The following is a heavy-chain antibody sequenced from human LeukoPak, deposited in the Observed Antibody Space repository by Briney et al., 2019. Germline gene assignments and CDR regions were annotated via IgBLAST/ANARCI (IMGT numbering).Heavy chain of an antibody. D-gene: IGHD5-18*01. J-gene: IGHJ4*02. V-gene: IGHV3-30-3*01. CDR3: ARDKDTAMDY. CDR1: GFTFSSYA. Sequence: GGSLRLSCAASGFTFSSYAIHWVRRAPGKGLEWVAVISYDGSNKYYADSVKGRFTISRDNSKNTLYLQMNSLRAEDTAVYYCARDKDTAMDYWGQGTLVTVSS. CDR2: ISYDGSNK.